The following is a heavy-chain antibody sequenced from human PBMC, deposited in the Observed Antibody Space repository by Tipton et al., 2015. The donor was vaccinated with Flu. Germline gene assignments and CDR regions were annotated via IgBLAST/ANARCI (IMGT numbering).Heavy chain of an antibody. CDR2: IYYSGST. CDR3: ARGGWEPHGGWFDP. J-gene: IGHJ5*02. CDR1: GGSISSGGAY. V-gene: IGHV4-30-4*08. Sequence: TLSLTCSVSGGSISSGGAYWSWFRQLPGKGLEWIGCIYYSGSTYYNSSLKSRVAISVDTSKNHFSLKLRSLTAADTAVFYCARGGWEPHGGWFDPWGQGILVTVSS. D-gene: IGHD1-26*01.